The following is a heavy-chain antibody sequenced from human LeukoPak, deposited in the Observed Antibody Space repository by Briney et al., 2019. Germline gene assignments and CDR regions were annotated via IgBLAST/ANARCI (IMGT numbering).Heavy chain of an antibody. V-gene: IGHV3-48*01. J-gene: IGHJ4*02. D-gene: IGHD3-10*01. CDR3: ARDLSWSFDY. Sequence: GGSLRLSCAASGFTFSTFSMNWIRQAPGKGLEWISYRSNDIIRYADSVKGRFIISRDNAKNSLYLQMISLRAEDTAVYYCARDLSWSFDYWGQGTLVTVSS. CDR1: GFTFSTFS. CDR2: RSNDII.